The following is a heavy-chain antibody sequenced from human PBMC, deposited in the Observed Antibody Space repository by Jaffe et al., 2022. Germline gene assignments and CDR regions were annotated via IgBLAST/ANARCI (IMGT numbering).Heavy chain of an antibody. J-gene: IGHJ4*02. D-gene: IGHD3-16*02. CDR2: IYYSGST. Sequence: QLQLQESGPGLVKPSETLSLTCTVSGGSISSSSYYWGWIRQPPGKGLEWIGSIYYSGSTYYNPSLKSRVTISVDTSKNQFSLKLSSVTAADTAVYYCARHRDNYDYIWGSYRPALYYFDYWGQGTLVTVSS. CDR1: GGSISSSSYY. CDR3: ARHRDNYDYIWGSYRPALYYFDY. V-gene: IGHV4-39*01.